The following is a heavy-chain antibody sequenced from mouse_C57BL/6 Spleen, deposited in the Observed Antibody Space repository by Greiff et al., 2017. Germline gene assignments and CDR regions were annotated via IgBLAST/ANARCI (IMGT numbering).Heavy chain of an antibody. J-gene: IGHJ2*01. CDR1: GFTFSSYA. Sequence: EVQGVESGGGLVKPGGSLKLSCAASGFTFSSYAMSWVRQTPEKRLEWVATISDGGSYTYYPDNVKGRFTISRDNAKNNLYLQMSHLKSEDTAMYYCARDREKDYFDYWGQGTTLTVSS. CDR3: ARDREKDYFDY. D-gene: IGHD3-1*01. V-gene: IGHV5-4*01. CDR2: ISDGGSYT.